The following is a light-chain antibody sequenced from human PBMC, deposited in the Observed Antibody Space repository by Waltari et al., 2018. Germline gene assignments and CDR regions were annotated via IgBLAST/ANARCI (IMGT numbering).Light chain of an antibody. Sequence: QSALTQPASVSGSPGQSITISCSGTNSDVGGYDYVSWYQHHPGKAPKLIIYDVTKGHSGVSNRFSGSKSGNTASLTISGLQAEDEADYYCSSYAGGNNLLFGGGTKVTVL. CDR1: NSDVGGYDY. CDR3: SSYAGGNNLL. J-gene: IGLJ2*01. CDR2: DVT. V-gene: IGLV2-23*02.